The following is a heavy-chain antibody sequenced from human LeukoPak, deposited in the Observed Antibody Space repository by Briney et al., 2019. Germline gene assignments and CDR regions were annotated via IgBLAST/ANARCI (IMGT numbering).Heavy chain of an antibody. Sequence: PGGSLRLSCATSGFTFSRYWMHWVRQAPGKGLVWVSRSNSDGSSTSYADSAKGRFTISRDNAKNTLYLQMNSLRAEGTAVYYCARAGPPSYYIDVWGRGTTVTVSS. CDR2: SNSDGSST. D-gene: IGHD2-8*02. CDR3: ARAGPPSYYIDV. V-gene: IGHV3-74*01. J-gene: IGHJ6*03. CDR1: GFTFSRYW.